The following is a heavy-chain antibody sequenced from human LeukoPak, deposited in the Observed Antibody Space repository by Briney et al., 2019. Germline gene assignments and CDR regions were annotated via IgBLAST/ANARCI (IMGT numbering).Heavy chain of an antibody. V-gene: IGHV3-23*01. Sequence: PGGSLRLSCAASGFTFSSYAMSWVRQAPGKGLEWVSAISGSGGSTYYADSVKGRFTISRDNSKNTLYLQMNSLRAEDTAVYYCAKAPRGEDSGSYYVPEGLVDYWGQGTLVTVSS. CDR3: AKAPRGEDSGSYYVPEGLVDY. CDR2: ISGSGGST. J-gene: IGHJ4*02. D-gene: IGHD1-26*01. CDR1: GFTFSSYA.